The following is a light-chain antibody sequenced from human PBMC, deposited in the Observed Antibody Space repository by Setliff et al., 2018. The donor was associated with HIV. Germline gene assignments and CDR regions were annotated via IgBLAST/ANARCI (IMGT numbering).Light chain of an antibody. CDR2: DDR. J-gene: IGLJ1*01. Sequence: QSVLTQPPSVSGAPGQTITISCHGSNSDIGAGFGVHWYQQLPGTAPKAVIYDDRRRPPGATDRFSASRSGASASLAITGLQAEDEADYYCQTCDSRLSGCVFGTGTKVTVL. CDR3: QTCDSRLSGCV. V-gene: IGLV1-40*01. CDR1: NSDIGAGFG.